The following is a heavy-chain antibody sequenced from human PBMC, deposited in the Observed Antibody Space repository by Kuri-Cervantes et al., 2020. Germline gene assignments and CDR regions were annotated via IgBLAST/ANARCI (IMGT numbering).Heavy chain of an antibody. V-gene: IGHV3-23*01. CDR2: ISGSGDNT. CDR1: GFTFSSYA. Sequence: GESLKISCAASGFTFSSYAMSWVRQAPGKGLEWVSAISGSGDNTYYADSVRGRFTISRDNSKNTLYLQMNSLRAEDTAVYYCAKRTGPNDYWGQGTLVTVSS. D-gene: IGHD1-1*01. CDR3: AKRTGPNDY. J-gene: IGHJ4*02.